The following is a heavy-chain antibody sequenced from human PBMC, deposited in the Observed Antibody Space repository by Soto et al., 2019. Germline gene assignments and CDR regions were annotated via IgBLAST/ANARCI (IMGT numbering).Heavy chain of an antibody. D-gene: IGHD6-25*01. CDR2: ISSSGSTI. Sequence: PGGSLRLSCAASGFTFSDYYMSWIRQAPGKGLEWVSYISSSGSTIYYAGSVKGRFTISRDNAKNPLYLQMNSLRAEDTAVYYCATTLTAVGLFDHWGQGTLVTVSS. J-gene: IGHJ5*02. CDR1: GFTFSDYY. CDR3: ATTLTAVGLFDH. V-gene: IGHV3-11*01.